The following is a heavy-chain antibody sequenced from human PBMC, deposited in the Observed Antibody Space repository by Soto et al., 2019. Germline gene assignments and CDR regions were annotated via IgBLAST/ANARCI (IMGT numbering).Heavy chain of an antibody. CDR2: IYYSGST. D-gene: IGHD1-26*01. CDR3: ARAIRGTVDY. CDR1: GGSISSYY. V-gene: IGHV4-59*08. Sequence: PSETLSLTCTVSGGSISSYYWSWIRQPPGKGLEWIGYIYYSGSTNYNPSLKSRVTISVDTSKNQFSLKLSSVTAADTAVYYCARAIRGTVDYWGQGTLVTVSS. J-gene: IGHJ4*02.